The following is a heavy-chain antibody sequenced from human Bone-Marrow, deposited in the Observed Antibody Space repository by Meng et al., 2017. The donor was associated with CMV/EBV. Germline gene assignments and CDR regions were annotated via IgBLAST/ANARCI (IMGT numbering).Heavy chain of an antibody. Sequence: GESLKISCEASGSTFSSYSMNWVRQAPGKGLEWVSSISSSSSYIYYPDSVKGRFTISRDNAKNSLYLQMNSLRAEDTAVYYCARSPIVVVPAAPDYWGQGTLVTV. D-gene: IGHD2-2*01. CDR1: GSTFSSYS. J-gene: IGHJ4*02. CDR3: ARSPIVVVPAAPDY. CDR2: ISSSSSYI. V-gene: IGHV3-21*01.